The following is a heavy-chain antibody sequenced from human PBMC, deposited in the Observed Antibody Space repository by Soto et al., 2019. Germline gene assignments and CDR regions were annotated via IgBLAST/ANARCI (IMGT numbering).Heavy chain of an antibody. CDR3: ARDSGYDFWSGYYLGSWFDP. CDR2: IYYSGST. D-gene: IGHD3-3*01. V-gene: IGHV4-30-4*01. CDR1: GGSISSGDYY. J-gene: IGHJ5*02. Sequence: PSETLSLTCTVSGGSISSGDYYWSWIRQPPGKGLEWIGYIYYSGSTYYNPSLKSRVTISVDTSKNQFSLKLSSVTAADMAVYYCARDSGYDFWSGYYLGSWFDPWGQGTLVTVSS.